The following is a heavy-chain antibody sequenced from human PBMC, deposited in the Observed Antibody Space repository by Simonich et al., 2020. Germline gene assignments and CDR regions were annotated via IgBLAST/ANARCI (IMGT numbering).Heavy chain of an antibody. Sequence: GGGVVQPGRSLRLSCAASGFTFSSYAMHWVRQAPGKVLEWVAVISYDGSNKYYADYVKGRFTISRDNSKNTLYLQMNSLRAEDTAVYYCARDLGSSYYFDYWGQGTLVTVSS. CDR2: ISYDGSNK. CDR1: GFTFSSYA. CDR3: ARDLGSSYYFDY. J-gene: IGHJ4*02. D-gene: IGHD6-6*01. V-gene: IGHV3-30*07.